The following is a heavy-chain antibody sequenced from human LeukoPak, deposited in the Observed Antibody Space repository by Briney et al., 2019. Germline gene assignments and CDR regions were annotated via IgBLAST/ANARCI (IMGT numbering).Heavy chain of an antibody. CDR2: ISAYNVNT. CDR3: ARDWGVDYDSSGPTDY. V-gene: IGHV1-18*01. CDR1: GYTFTSYV. Sequence: ASVKVSCKASGYTFTSYVISWVRQAPGQGLEWMGWISAYNVNTNYAQKLQGRDTMTTDTSTSTAYMELRSLRSDDTAVYYCARDWGVDYDSSGPTDYWGQGTLVTVSS. J-gene: IGHJ4*02. D-gene: IGHD3-22*01.